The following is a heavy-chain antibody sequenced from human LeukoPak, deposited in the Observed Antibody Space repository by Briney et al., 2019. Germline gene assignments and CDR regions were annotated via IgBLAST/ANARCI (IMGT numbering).Heavy chain of an antibody. Sequence: GGSLRLSCAASGFTFSRYAMSWVRQAPGKGLEWVSGISGSGDYTYYADSVKGRFTISRDNTKNTLYLQMNSLRAEDTAVYYCAKAADGYNLGEFDYWGQGTLVTVSS. CDR3: AKAADGYNLGEFDY. CDR1: GFTFSRYA. D-gene: IGHD5-24*01. CDR2: ISGSGDYT. V-gene: IGHV3-23*01. J-gene: IGHJ4*02.